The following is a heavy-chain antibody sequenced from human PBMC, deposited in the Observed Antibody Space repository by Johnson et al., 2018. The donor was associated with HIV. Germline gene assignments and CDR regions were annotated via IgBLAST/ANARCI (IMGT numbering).Heavy chain of an antibody. CDR3: AKGPQGIATPDAFDI. Sequence: QVQLVESGGGVVQPGRSLRLSCAASGFTFSSYGMHWVRQAPDKGLEWAAVISYDGSDKYYADSVKGRFTISRDNSKNTLYLQMNSLRAEDTAVYYCAKGPQGIATPDAFDIWGQGTMVTVSS. V-gene: IGHV3-30*18. CDR1: GFTFSSYG. CDR2: ISYDGSDK. J-gene: IGHJ3*02. D-gene: IGHD2-21*01.